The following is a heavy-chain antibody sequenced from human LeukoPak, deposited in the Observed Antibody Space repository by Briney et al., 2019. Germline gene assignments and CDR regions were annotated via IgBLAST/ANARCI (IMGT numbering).Heavy chain of an antibody. CDR2: ISGSGGST. D-gene: IGHD6-6*01. V-gene: IGHV3-23*01. J-gene: IGHJ6*02. Sequence: GRSLRLSGAASGFTFSSCAMSWVRRAPGKALEWVTVISGSGGSTYYADSVKGRFTISRDNSKNTRYLQMNRLRAEDTAVYYCATVWRSTIAGRGDYYYGMDVWGQGTTVTVSS. CDR1: GFTFSSCA. CDR3: ATVWRSTIAGRGDYYYGMDV.